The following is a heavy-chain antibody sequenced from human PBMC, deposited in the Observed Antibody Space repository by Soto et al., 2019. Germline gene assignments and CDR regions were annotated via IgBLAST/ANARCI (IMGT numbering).Heavy chain of an antibody. CDR1: GGSISSGDYY. J-gene: IGHJ6*02. CDR3: ARARSWFGDTYGMDF. CDR2: IYYSGST. D-gene: IGHD3-10*01. V-gene: IGHV4-30-4*02. Sequence: SETLSLTCTVSGGSISSGDYYWSWIRQPPGKGLEWIGYIYYSGSTYYNPSLKGRVTISVDTSKNQFSLKLSSVTAADTAVYYCARARSWFGDTYGMDFWRQGPTVTVS.